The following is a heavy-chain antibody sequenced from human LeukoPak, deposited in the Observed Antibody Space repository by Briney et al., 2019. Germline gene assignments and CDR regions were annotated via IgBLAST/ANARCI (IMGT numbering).Heavy chain of an antibody. CDR3: ARGKEGATWVEVVFIDY. Sequence: PGGSLGLSCAASGFTFSSYWMSWVRQAPGKGLEWVANIKQDGSEKYYVDSVKGRFTISRDNAKNSLYLQMNSLRAEDTAVYYCARGKEGATWVEVVFIDYWGQGTLVTVSS. V-gene: IGHV3-7*01. D-gene: IGHD1-26*01. J-gene: IGHJ4*02. CDR1: GFTFSSYW. CDR2: IKQDGSEK.